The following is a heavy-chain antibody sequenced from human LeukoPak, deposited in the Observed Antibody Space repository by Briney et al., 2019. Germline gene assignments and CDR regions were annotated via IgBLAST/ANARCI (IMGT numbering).Heavy chain of an antibody. J-gene: IGHJ4*02. CDR3: ATRYFYIGSRYYYGYFFDY. V-gene: IGHV3-53*01. CDR1: GFIVSESY. Sequence: GGSLRLSCAASGFIVSESYMAWVRQAPGKGLDWVSVIYKDDSPHYADSAKGRFTISRDSSKNALYLQMNSLRAEDTAVYYCATRYFYIGSRYYYGYFFDYWGQGTLVTVSS. CDR2: IYKDDSP. D-gene: IGHD3-22*01.